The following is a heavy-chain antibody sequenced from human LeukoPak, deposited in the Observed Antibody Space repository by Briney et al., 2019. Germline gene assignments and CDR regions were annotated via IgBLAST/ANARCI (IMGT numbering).Heavy chain of an antibody. CDR2: ISGSGGST. V-gene: IGHV3-23*01. CDR1: GFTFSNYG. D-gene: IGHD3-22*01. J-gene: IGHJ2*01. Sequence: GGSLRLSCAASGFTFSNYGMNWVRQAPGKGLEWVSGISGSGGSTSYAQKFQGRVTMTRDMSTSTVYMELSSLRSEDTAVYYCARDRSRDDYYDSSGYPIPDYWYFDLWGRGTLVTVSS. CDR3: ARDRSRDDYYDSSGYPIPDYWYFDL.